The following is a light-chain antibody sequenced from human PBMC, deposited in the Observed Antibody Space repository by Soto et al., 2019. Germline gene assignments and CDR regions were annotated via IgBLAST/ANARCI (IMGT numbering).Light chain of an antibody. J-gene: IGLJ1*01. Sequence: QSALTQPASVSGSPGQSITISCTGTSSDVGSYNLVSWYQQHPGKAPKLMIYEVSKRPSGVSNRFSGSKSGNTASLTISGLQAEDEADYYCCSYAGSSSPYVFGIGTKATVL. CDR2: EVS. V-gene: IGLV2-23*02. CDR1: SSDVGSYNL. CDR3: CSYAGSSSPYV.